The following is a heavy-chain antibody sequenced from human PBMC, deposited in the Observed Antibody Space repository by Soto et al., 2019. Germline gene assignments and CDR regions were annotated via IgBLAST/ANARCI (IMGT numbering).Heavy chain of an antibody. J-gene: IGHJ3*02. CDR1: GGTFSSYA. Sequence: GASVKVSCKASGGTFSSYAISWVRQAPGQGLEWMGGIIPIFGTANYAQKFQGRVTMTEDTSTDTAYMELSSLRSEDTAVYYCATTTRILDDAFDIWGQGTMVTVSS. CDR3: ATTTRILDDAFDI. D-gene: IGHD1-1*01. V-gene: IGHV1-69*06. CDR2: IIPIFGTA.